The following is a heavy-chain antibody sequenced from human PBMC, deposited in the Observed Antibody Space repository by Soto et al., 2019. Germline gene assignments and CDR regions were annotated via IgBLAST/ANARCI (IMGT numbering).Heavy chain of an antibody. J-gene: IGHJ6*02. CDR3: ARDRLEYYGSGSTSLYYYYGMDV. CDR2: IIPIFGTA. D-gene: IGHD3-10*01. Sequence: GASVKVSCKASGGTFSSYAISWVRQAPGQGLEWMGGIIPIFGTASYAQKFQGRVTITADESTSTAYMELSSLRSEDTAVYYCARDRLEYYGSGSTSLYYYYGMDVWGQGTTVTV. CDR1: GGTFSSYA. V-gene: IGHV1-69*13.